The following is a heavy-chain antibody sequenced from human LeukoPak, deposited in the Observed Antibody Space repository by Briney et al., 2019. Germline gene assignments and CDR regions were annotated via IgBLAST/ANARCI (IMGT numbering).Heavy chain of an antibody. CDR2: ISSSSYI. D-gene: IGHD5-12*01. J-gene: IGHJ4*02. V-gene: IGHV3-21*01. Sequence: GGSLRLSCAASGFTFSTYTMNWVRQAPGKGLEWVSPISSSSYIYYADSVKGRFTISRDNAKNSLYLQMNSLRAEDTAVYYCARGPQYGGYDFFDYWGQGTLVTVSS. CDR1: GFTFSTYT. CDR3: ARGPQYGGYDFFDY.